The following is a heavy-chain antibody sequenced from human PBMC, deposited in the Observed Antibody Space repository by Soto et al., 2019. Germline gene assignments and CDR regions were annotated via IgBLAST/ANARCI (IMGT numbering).Heavy chain of an antibody. CDR2: IYYSGST. V-gene: IGHV4-59*01. Sequence: SETLSLTCTVSGGSISSYYWGWIRQPPGKGLEWIGYIYYSGSTNYNPSLKSRVTISVDTSKNQFSLKLSSVTAADTAVYYCARVVRRYQLPRYYYYMDVWGKGTTVTVSS. CDR3: ARVVRRYQLPRYYYYMDV. D-gene: IGHD2-2*01. CDR1: GGSISSYY. J-gene: IGHJ6*03.